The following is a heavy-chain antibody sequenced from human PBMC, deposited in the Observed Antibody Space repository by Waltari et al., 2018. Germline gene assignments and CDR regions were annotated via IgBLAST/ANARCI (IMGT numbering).Heavy chain of an antibody. V-gene: IGHV3-48*01. CDR2: ISSSSSTI. D-gene: IGHD1-26*01. Sequence: EVQLVESGGGLVQPGGSLRLSCAASGFTFSSYSMNWVRQAPGKGLEWVSYISSSSSTIYYADSVKGRLTISRDNAKNSLYLQMNSLRAEDTAVYYCARFFQWELPNGDLNAFDIWGQGTMVTVSS. J-gene: IGHJ3*02. CDR3: ARFFQWELPNGDLNAFDI. CDR1: GFTFSSYS.